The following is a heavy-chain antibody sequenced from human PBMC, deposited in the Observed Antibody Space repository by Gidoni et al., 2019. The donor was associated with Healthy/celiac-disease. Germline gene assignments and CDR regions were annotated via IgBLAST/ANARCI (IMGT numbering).Heavy chain of an antibody. Sequence: QVQLVQSGAEVKKPGSSLKVSCKASRYTFTSYYMHWVRQAPGQGLEWMGIINPSGGSTSYAQKLQGRVTMTRDTSTSTVYMELSSLRSEDTAVYYCARDRRGYYDSSGSDAFDIWGQGTMVTVSS. CDR1: RYTFTSYY. V-gene: IGHV1-46*03. D-gene: IGHD3-22*01. CDR3: ARDRRGYYDSSGSDAFDI. J-gene: IGHJ3*02. CDR2: INPSGGST.